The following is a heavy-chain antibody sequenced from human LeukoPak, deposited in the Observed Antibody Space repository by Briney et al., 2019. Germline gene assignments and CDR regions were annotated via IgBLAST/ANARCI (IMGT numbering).Heavy chain of an antibody. CDR1: GGSISNYY. J-gene: IGHJ5*02. Sequence: SETLSLTCTVSGGSISNYYWTWVRQPPGKGLEWIGEVYHLGTTAYNPSLESRVTISVDTSKNQFSLRLNSVTAADTAVYYCARGVFPGIPRKNYFDPWGQGILVTVSS. V-gene: IGHV4-34*01. D-gene: IGHD1-14*01. CDR2: VYHLGTT. CDR3: ARGVFPGIPRKNYFDP.